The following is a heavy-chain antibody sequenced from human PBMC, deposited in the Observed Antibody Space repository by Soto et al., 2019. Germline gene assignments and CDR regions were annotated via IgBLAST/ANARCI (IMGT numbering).Heavy chain of an antibody. CDR3: ALNLDGRCAVGMDV. V-gene: IGHV1-18*01. Sequence: QVQLVQSGAEVKKPGASVNVSCKASGYTFTSYGISWVRQAPGQRLEWMGWISAYNGNTNYAQKLQGRVTMTTDTSTSTAYMELRSLRSDDTAVYYCALNLDGRCAVGMDVWGQGTTVTVSS. D-gene: IGHD1-1*01. CDR1: GYTFTSYG. CDR2: ISAYNGNT. J-gene: IGHJ6*02.